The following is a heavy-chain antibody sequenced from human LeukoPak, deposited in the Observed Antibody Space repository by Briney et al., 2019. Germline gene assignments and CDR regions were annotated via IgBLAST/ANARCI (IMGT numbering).Heavy chain of an antibody. D-gene: IGHD3-22*01. J-gene: IGHJ4*02. V-gene: IGHV1-2*02. CDR2: INPNSGGT. CDR3: AKEYYYDSSGYYALDC. CDR1: GYTFTGYY. Sequence: GASVKVSCKASGYTFTGYYMHWVRQAPGQGLEWMGWINPNSGGTNYAQKFQGRVTMTRDTSISTAYMELSRLRSDDTAVCYCAKEYYYDSSGYYALDCWGQGTLVTVSS.